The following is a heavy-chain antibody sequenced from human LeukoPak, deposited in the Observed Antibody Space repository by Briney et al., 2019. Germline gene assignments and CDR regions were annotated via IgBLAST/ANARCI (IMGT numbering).Heavy chain of an antibody. CDR3: ALWSGYYPPYYYYMDV. CDR1: GYTFTTYP. V-gene: IGHV7-4-1*02. J-gene: IGHJ6*03. D-gene: IGHD3-3*01. CDR2: LNTNTGNP. Sequence: ASVKVSCKASGYTFTTYPMNWVRQAPGHGLEWMGWLNTNTGNPTYARGFTRRCVFSLDTSVSTTYLQISSLKAEDTAVYYCALWSGYYPPYYYYMDVWGKGTTVTVSS.